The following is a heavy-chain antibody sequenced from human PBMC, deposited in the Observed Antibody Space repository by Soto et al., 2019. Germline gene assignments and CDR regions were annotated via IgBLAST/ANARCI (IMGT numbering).Heavy chain of an antibody. CDR3: ARAGEAYCGGDCYSVDY. CDR2: ISAYNGNT. V-gene: IGHV1-18*01. D-gene: IGHD2-21*02. Sequence: ASVKVSCKASGYTFTSYGISWVRQAPGQGLEWMGWISAYNGNTNYAQKLQGRVTMTTDTSTSTAYMELRSLRSDDTAVYYCARAGEAYCGGDCYSVDYWGQGTLVTVLL. CDR1: GYTFTSYG. J-gene: IGHJ4*02.